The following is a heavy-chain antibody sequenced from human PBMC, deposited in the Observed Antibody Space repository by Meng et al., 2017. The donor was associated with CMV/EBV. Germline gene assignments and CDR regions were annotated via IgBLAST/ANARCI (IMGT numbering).Heavy chain of an antibody. CDR1: GGSISSYY. CDR2: IYYSGST. D-gene: IGHD3-3*01. J-gene: IGHJ5*02. Sequence: SETLSLTCTVSGGSISSYYWSWIRQPPGKGLEWIGYIYYSGSTNYNPSLKSRVTISVDTSKNQFSLKLSSVTAADTAVYYCARGMTVLRFLEGRFDPWGQGTLVTVSS. CDR3: ARGMTVLRFLEGRFDP. V-gene: IGHV4-59*01.